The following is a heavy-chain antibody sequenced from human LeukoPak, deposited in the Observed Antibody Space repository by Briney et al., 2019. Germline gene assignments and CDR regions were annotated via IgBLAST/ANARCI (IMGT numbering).Heavy chain of an antibody. V-gene: IGHV4-34*01. J-gene: IGHJ5*02. CDR3: ARASYYYDSSGYRRYNWFDP. D-gene: IGHD3-22*01. CDR2: INHSGST. CDR1: GGSFSGYY. Sequence: SETLSLTCAVYGGSFSGYYWSWIRQPPGKGLEWIGEINHSGSTNYNPSLKSRVTISVDTSKNQFSLKLSSVTAADTAVYYCARASYYYDSSGYRRYNWFDPWGQGTLVTVSS.